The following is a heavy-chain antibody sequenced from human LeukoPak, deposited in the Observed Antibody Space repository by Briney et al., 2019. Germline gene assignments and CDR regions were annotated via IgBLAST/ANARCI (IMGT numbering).Heavy chain of an antibody. V-gene: IGHV3-21*01. Sequence: GGSLRLSCAASGFTFSSYSMNWVRQAPGKGLEWVSSISSSSSYIYYADSVKGRFTISRDNAKNSLYLQMNSLRAEDTAVYYCARDASYYDILTGWDYYYYGMDVWGQGTTVTVSS. CDR1: GFTFSSYS. D-gene: IGHD3-9*01. J-gene: IGHJ6*02. CDR3: ARDASYYDILTGWDYYYYGMDV. CDR2: ISSSSSYI.